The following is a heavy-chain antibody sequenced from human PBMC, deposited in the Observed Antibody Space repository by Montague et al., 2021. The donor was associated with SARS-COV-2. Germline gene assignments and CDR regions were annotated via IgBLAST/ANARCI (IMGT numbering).Heavy chain of an antibody. V-gene: IGHV4-59*01. J-gene: IGHJ4*02. CDR3: AREPDYGDYFDY. D-gene: IGHD4-17*01. Sequence: STHYNPSLKSRATISVDTSKNPFSLQLSSVTAAYTAVYYCAREPDYGDYFDYWGQGTLVTVSS. CDR2: ST.